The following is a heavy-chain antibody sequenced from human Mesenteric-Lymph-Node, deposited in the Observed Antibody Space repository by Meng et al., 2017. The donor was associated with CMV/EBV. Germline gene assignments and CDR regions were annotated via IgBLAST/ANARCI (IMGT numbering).Heavy chain of an antibody. D-gene: IGHD3-10*01. CDR1: GFTFSSYA. V-gene: IGHV3-23*01. J-gene: IGHJ4*02. CDR3: AIAMAGAFDY. Sequence: GGSLRLSCAASGFTFSSYAMSWVRQAAGKGLEWVSGISGSGSSTYYAASVKGRFTISRDNSKNTLYLQMNSLRAEDTAVYYCAIAMAGAFDYWGQGTLVTVSS. CDR2: ISGSGSST.